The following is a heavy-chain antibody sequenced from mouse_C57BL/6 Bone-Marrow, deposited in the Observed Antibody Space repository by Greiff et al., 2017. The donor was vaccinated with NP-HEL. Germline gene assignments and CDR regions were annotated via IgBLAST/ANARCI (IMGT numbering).Heavy chain of an antibody. CDR2: ISYDGSN. D-gene: IGHD1-2*01. V-gene: IGHV3-6*01. CDR3: ARTFITTVPFAY. CDR1: GYSITSGYY. Sequence: EVQVVESGPGLVKPSQSLSLSCSVTGYSITSGYYWNWLRQFPGNKLEWMGYISYDGSNNYNPSLKNRISITRDTSKNQFFLKLNSVTAEDTATYYCARTFITTVPFAYWGQGTLVTVSA. J-gene: IGHJ3*01.